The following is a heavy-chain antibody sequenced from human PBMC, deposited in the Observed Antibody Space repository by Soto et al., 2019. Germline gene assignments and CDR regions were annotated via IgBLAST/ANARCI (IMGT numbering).Heavy chain of an antibody. CDR3: VKYAPGGGWLSDY. CDR2: TRGEGSGT. V-gene: IGHV3-23*01. Sequence: GGSLRLSCAASGFTFSVYAMGWDSQGPGKGLEGVSTTRGEGSGTTYADFVRGRFTISRDNSRNTLYLQMNSLRSEDTAIYYCVKYAPGGGWLSDYWGRGTLVTVSS. J-gene: IGHJ4*02. D-gene: IGHD2-21*01. CDR1: GFTFSVYA.